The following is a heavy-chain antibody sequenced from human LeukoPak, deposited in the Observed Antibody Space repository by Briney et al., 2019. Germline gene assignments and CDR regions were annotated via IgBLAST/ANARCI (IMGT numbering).Heavy chain of an antibody. CDR3: TRDENGSARNNWFDR. CDR2: NDPKSDGT. D-gene: IGHD1-26*01. Sequence: ASVRVSCKASGYTFVDYDIHWVRQAPGQGLEWMGRNDPKSDGTKYAQKFQGRVTMARDMSINTAYLELSSLRPDDTAMYYCTRDENGSARNNWFDRWGQGTLVTVSS. CDR1: GYTFVDYD. V-gene: IGHV1-2*06. J-gene: IGHJ5*02.